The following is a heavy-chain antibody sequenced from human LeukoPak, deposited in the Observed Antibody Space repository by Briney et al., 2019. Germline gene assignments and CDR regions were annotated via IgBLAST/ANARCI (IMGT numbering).Heavy chain of an antibody. CDR3: ARERSPSGYSYGLFDY. D-gene: IGHD5-18*01. CDR2: IYHSGST. J-gene: IGHJ4*02. CDR1: GYSISSGYY. Sequence: SETLSLTCTVSGYSISSGYYWGWIRQPPGKGLEWIGGIYHSGSTYYNPSLKSRVTISVDTSKNQFSLKLSSVTAADTAVYYCARERSPSGYSYGLFDYWGQGTLVTVSS. V-gene: IGHV4-38-2*02.